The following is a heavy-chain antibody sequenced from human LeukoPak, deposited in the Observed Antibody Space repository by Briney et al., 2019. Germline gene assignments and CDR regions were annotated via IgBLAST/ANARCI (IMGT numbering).Heavy chain of an antibody. J-gene: IGHJ1*01. CDR1: GGSISSYY. CDR3: ATSQWPVLDFQR. D-gene: IGHD6-19*01. CDR2: IYTSGST. V-gene: IGHV4-4*07. Sequence: SETLSLTCTVSGGSISSYYWSWIRQPAGKGLEWIGRIYTSGSTNYNPSLKSRVTMSVDTSKNQFSLKLSSVTAADTAVYYCATSQWPVLDFQRWGQGTLVTVSS.